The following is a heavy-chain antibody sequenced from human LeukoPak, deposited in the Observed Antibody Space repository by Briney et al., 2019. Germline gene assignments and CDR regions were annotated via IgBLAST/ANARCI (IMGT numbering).Heavy chain of an antibody. D-gene: IGHD6-19*01. V-gene: IGHV3-64*01. CDR3: ARDLGGVAEYYFDY. CDR2: IGGDGGGT. J-gene: IGHJ4*02. Sequence: SCKASGYTFTSYYMHWVRQAPGKGLEYVSAIGGDGGGTYYANSVRGRFTISRDNSKNTLYLHMGSLTTEDMAVYYCARDLGGVAEYYFDYWGQGILVTVSS. CDR1: GYTFTSYY.